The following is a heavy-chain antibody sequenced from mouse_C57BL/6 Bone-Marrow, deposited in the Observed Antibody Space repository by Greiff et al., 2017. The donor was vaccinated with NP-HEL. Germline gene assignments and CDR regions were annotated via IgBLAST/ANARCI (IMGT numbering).Heavy chain of an antibody. CDR1: GFTFSSYG. Sequence: EVQLVESGGDLVKPGGSLKLSCAASGFTFSSYGMSWVRQTPDKRLEWVATISSGGSYTYYPDSVKGRFTISRDNAKNTLYLQMSSLKSEDTAMYYCARRRYDYHYYAMDYWGQGTSVTVSS. V-gene: IGHV5-6*01. J-gene: IGHJ4*01. D-gene: IGHD2-4*01. CDR3: ARRRYDYHYYAMDY. CDR2: ISSGGSYT.